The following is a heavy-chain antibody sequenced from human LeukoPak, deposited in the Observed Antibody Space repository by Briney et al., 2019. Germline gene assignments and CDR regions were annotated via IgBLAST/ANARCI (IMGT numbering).Heavy chain of an antibody. V-gene: IGHV4-34*01. Sequence: SETLSLTCAVSGGSLSGYYWSWIRQPPGKGLEWIGEINYSGSTNYNPSLKSRVTISVDTSKNQFSLKLSSVTAADTAVYYCASHQPPYYYGSGSYDGYWGQGTLVTVSS. D-gene: IGHD3-10*01. CDR3: ASHQPPYYYGSGSYDGY. J-gene: IGHJ4*02. CDR2: INYSGST. CDR1: GGSLSGYY.